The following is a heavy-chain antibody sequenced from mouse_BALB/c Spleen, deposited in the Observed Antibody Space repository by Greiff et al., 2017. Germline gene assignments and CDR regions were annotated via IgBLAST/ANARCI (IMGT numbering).Heavy chain of an antibody. V-gene: IGHV1S29*02. CDR3: AYDGYYYYAMDY. J-gene: IGHJ4*01. CDR1: GYTFTDYN. Sequence: VQLKESGPELVKPGASVKISCKASGYTFTDYNMHWVKQSHGKSLEWIGYIYPYNGGTGYNQKFKSKATLTVDNSSSTAYMELRSLTSEDSAVYYCAYDGYYYYAMDYWGQGTSVTVSS. CDR2: IYPYNGGT. D-gene: IGHD2-3*01.